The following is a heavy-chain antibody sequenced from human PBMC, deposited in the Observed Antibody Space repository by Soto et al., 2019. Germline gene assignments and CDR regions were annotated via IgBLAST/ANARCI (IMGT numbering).Heavy chain of an antibody. D-gene: IGHD2-21*02. CDR3: ARVPRGIVVVTAVIDYFDY. CDR1: GYTFTGYY. CDR2: INPNSGGT. V-gene: IGHV1-2*04. Sequence: ASVKVSCKASGYTFTGYYMHWVRQAPGQGLEWMGWINPNSGGTNYAQKFQGWVTMTRDTSISTAYMGLSRLRSDDTAVYYCARVPRGIVVVTAVIDYFDYWGQGTLVTVSS. J-gene: IGHJ4*02.